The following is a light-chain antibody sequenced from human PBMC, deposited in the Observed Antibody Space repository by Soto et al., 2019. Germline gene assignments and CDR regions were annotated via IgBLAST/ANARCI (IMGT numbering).Light chain of an antibody. Sequence: QSVLTQPPSVSGAPGQRVTIYCTGSSSDIGAGYDVHWYQQLPGTAPKLLIYGNNNRPSGFPDRFSGSKSGTSASLAITGLQAEDEADYYCQSYDSSLSGSGVFGGGTQLTVL. J-gene: IGLJ2*01. CDR2: GNN. V-gene: IGLV1-40*01. CDR1: SSDIGAGYD. CDR3: QSYDSSLSGSGV.